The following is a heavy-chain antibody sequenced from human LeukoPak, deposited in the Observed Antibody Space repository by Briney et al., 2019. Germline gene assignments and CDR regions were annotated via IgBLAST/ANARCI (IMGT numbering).Heavy chain of an antibody. Sequence: NTSETLSLTCAVSGGSFSGYYWTWIRQPPGKGLEWIGEINHSGSTNYNPSLKSRVTISVDTSKNQFSLKLSSVTAADTAVYYCARGAGYGARKLDYWGQGTLVTVSS. D-gene: IGHD3-9*01. J-gene: IGHJ4*02. CDR3: ARGAGYGARKLDY. CDR1: GGSFSGYY. CDR2: INHSGST. V-gene: IGHV4-34*01.